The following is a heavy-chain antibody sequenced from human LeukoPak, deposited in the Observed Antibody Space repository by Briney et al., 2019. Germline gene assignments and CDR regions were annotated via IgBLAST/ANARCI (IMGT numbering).Heavy chain of an antibody. V-gene: IGHV3-30*02. CDR2: IRYDGSNK. D-gene: IGHD6-13*01. J-gene: IGHJ4*02. Sequence: GGSLRLSCAASGFTFSSYAMHWVRQAPGKGLEWVAFIRYDGSNKYYADSVKGRFTISRDNSKNTLYLQMNSLRAEDTAVYYCAKEGGGQQLSTPYYFDYWGQGTLVTVSS. CDR1: GFTFSSYA. CDR3: AKEGGGQQLSTPYYFDY.